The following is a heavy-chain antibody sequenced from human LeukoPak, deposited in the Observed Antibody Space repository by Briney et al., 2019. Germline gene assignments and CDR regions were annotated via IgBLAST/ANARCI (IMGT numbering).Heavy chain of an antibody. J-gene: IGHJ4*02. V-gene: IGHV3-23*01. CDR2: IIGSSGST. Sequence: GGSLRLSCVASGFSFSNYAMNWVRQAPGKGLEWVSLIIGSSGSTFYADSVKGRFTISRDKSKNTLYLQMNSLRAEDTAVYYCAKGAYDYVEIAYFDYGGQGSLVTVSS. D-gene: IGHD5-12*01. CDR3: AKGAYDYVEIAYFDY. CDR1: GFSFSNYA.